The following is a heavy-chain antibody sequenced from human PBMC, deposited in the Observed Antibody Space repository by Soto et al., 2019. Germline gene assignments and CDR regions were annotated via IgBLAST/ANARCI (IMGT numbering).Heavy chain of an antibody. CDR3: AQAGLWFGELYYGMDV. Sequence: ASVKVSCKASGYTFTSYGISWVRQAPGQGLEWMGWISAYNGNTNYAQKLQGRVTMTTDTSTSTAYMELRSLRSDDTAVYYCAQAGLWFGELYYGMDVWGQGTTVTVSS. J-gene: IGHJ6*02. V-gene: IGHV1-18*01. D-gene: IGHD3-10*01. CDR2: ISAYNGNT. CDR1: GYTFTSYG.